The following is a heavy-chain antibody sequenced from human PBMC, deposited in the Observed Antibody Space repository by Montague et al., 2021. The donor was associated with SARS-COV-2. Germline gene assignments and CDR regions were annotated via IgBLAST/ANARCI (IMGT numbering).Heavy chain of an antibody. CDR1: GYFIGTGYY. D-gene: IGHD2-21*02. CDR3: ARGRVTRAGFDY. V-gene: IGHV4-38-2*02. Sequence: SETLSLTCSVSGYFIGTGYYWGWIRQSPGKGLEWIGSNYLHGNAYYNPSLNSRVTISLDTSNNQFSLSLTSVTTSAAAVYYYARGRVTRAGFDYWGQGVRVIVSS. CDR2: NYLHGNA. J-gene: IGHJ4*02.